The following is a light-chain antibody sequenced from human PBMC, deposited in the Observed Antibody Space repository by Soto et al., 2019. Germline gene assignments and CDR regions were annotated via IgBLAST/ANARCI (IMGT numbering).Light chain of an antibody. CDR2: QAS. Sequence: DIQMTQSPSTLSASVGDRVTITCRASQTVNSWLAWYQQKPGKAPKVLIYQASNLKSGVPSRFSGSGSGTEFTLTISSLQPDDFGTYYCQQYNSYPLTFGGGTKVEIK. V-gene: IGKV1-5*03. J-gene: IGKJ4*01. CDR3: QQYNSYPLT. CDR1: QTVNSW.